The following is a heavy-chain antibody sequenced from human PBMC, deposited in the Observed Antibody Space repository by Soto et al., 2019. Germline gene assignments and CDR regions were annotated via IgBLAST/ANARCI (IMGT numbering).Heavy chain of an antibody. Sequence: QVQLVQSGAEVKKPGSSVKVSCKASAGTFTSYAISWVRQAPGQELEWMGGIIPIFGTANYAQKFQGRVTSNADQSTSTAYMELSSQRSEDTAVYYCSSLEDTAMGRPWGQGTTVTVSS. CDR2: IIPIFGTA. V-gene: IGHV1-69*12. J-gene: IGHJ6*02. CDR1: AGTFTSYA. D-gene: IGHD5-18*01. CDR3: SSLEDTAMGRP.